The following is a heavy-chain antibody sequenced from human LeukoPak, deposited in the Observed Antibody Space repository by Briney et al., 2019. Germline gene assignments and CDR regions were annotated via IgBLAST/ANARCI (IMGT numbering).Heavy chain of an antibody. CDR2: ISAYNGNT. J-gene: IGHJ3*02. CDR3: ARHIVVVIAIKDDAFDI. D-gene: IGHD2-21*01. CDR1: GYTFTSYG. V-gene: IGHV1-18*01. Sequence: ASVEVSCKASGYTFTSYGISWVRQAPGQGLEWMGWISAYNGNTNYAQKLQGRVTMTTDTSTSTAYMELRSLRSDDTAVYYCARHIVVVIAIKDDAFDIWGQGTMVTVSS.